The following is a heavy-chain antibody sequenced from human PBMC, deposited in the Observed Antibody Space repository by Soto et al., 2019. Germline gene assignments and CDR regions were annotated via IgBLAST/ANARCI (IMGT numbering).Heavy chain of an antibody. CDR2: VSGRGGSK. CDR1: GFTFNHYA. V-gene: IGHV3-23*01. D-gene: IGHD4-17*01. J-gene: IGHJ6*01. CDR3: AKDSTVTTSLYFYYYGFDV. Sequence: VPLLESGGGLVQPGGSLRLACTASGFTFNHYAMTWVRQAPGRGLEWVASVSGRGGSKKYADSVKGRFIISRDNSNSTLYLQMDSLGGEDTAVYYCAKDSTVTTSLYFYYYGFDVWGQGTTVTVSS.